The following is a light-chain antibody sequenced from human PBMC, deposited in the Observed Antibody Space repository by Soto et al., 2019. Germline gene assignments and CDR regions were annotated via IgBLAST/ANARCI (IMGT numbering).Light chain of an antibody. CDR2: EVT. CDR1: SSDVGRYNF. J-gene: IGLJ2*01. V-gene: IGLV2-8*01. CDR3: TSYTGSDRLL. Sequence: QSALTQPPSASGSLGQSVTISCTGTSSDVGRYNFVSWYQQHPGKAPKVIIFEVTKRPSGVPGRFSGSRSGNTASLTVSGLQAEDEADYYCTSYTGSDRLLIGGGTKVTGL.